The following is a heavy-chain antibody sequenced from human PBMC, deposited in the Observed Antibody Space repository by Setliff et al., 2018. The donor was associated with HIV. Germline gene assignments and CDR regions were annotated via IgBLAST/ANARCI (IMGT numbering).Heavy chain of an antibody. CDR1: GYTFVKFG. J-gene: IGHJ3*01. V-gene: IGHV1-18*01. CDR3: AREPPSSNPTLQYAFDL. Sequence: ASVKVSCKTSGYTFVKFGISWVRQAPGQGLEWLGWSSPNGYTKNHHKFEGRITMTTDTPTTTAFMELRSLTSDDTAVYFCAREPPSSNPTLQYAFDLWGQGTMVTVSS. D-gene: IGHD4-4*01. CDR2: SSPNGYT.